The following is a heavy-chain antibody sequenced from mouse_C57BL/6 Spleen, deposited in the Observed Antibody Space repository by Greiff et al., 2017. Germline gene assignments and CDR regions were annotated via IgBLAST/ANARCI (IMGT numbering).Heavy chain of an antibody. Sequence: EVQGVESGGGLVQPGGSMKLSCVASGFTFSNYWMNWVRQSPEKGLEWVAQIRLKSDNYATQYAESVKGRFTISRDDSKSSVYLQMNNVRAEDTGIYYCTELRRIAYWGQGTLVTVSA. J-gene: IGHJ3*01. CDR2: IRLKSDNYAT. D-gene: IGHD2-12*01. V-gene: IGHV6-3*01. CDR3: TELRRIAY. CDR1: GFTFSNYW.